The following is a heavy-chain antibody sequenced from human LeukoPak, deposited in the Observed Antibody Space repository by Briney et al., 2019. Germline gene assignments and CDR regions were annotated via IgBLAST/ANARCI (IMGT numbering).Heavy chain of an antibody. CDR3: ARHRDYYDT. Sequence: SETLSLTCTVSGASINNNFWTWIRQPPGKGLEWIGYIYSSGSANYNPSLKSRVIIPGDTSKNQISLNLTSVTAADTAVYFCARHRDYYDTWGHGTLVTVSS. D-gene: IGHD3-22*01. CDR1: GASINNNF. CDR2: IYSSGSA. V-gene: IGHV4-59*08. J-gene: IGHJ4*01.